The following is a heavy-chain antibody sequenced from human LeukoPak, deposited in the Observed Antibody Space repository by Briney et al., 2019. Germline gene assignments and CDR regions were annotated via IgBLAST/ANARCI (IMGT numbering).Heavy chain of an antibody. CDR2: IIPILGIA. J-gene: IGHJ4*02. D-gene: IGHD2-15*01. V-gene: IGHV1-69*04. CDR1: GGTFSSYA. CDR3: AIDMVAATPYFDY. Sequence: SVKVSYKASGGTFSSYAISWVRQAPGQGLEWMGRIIPILGIANYTQKFQGRVTITADKSTSTAYMELSGLRSEDTAVYYCAIDMVAATPYFDYWGQGTLVTVSS.